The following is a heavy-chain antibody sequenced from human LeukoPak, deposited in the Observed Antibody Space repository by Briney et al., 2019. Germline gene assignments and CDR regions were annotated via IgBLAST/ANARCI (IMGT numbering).Heavy chain of an antibody. CDR1: GFTVSSNY. Sequence: GGSLRLSRAASGFTVSSNYMSWVRQAPGKGRDWVSVIYSGWSTYYADSVKGRVTISRDNSKNTLYLQMNSLRAEHTAVYYCARTTPYYFDYWGQGTLVTVSS. CDR3: ARTTPYYFDY. D-gene: IGHD1-26*01. V-gene: IGHV3-53*01. J-gene: IGHJ4*02. CDR2: IYSGWST.